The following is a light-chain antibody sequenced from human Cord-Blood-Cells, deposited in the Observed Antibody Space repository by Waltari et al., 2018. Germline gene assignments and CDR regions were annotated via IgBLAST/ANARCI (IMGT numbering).Light chain of an antibody. CDR1: QSISSY. J-gene: IGKJ3*01. Sequence: DIQMTQSPSSLSASVGDRVTITCRASQSISSYLNWYQQKPGKAPKLLIYAASSLQSWVPSRFSGSGSGTDFTLTISSLQPEDFATYYCQHSYSTPFTFGPGTKVDIK. CDR3: QHSYSTPFT. V-gene: IGKV1-39*01. CDR2: AAS.